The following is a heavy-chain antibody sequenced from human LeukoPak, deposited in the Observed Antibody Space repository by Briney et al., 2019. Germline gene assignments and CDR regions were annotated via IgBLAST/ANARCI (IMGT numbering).Heavy chain of an antibody. CDR3: ARVFPRVGAPYYFDY. D-gene: IGHD3-16*01. V-gene: IGHV3-74*01. Sequence: GGSLRLSCAASGFTFSTYWMHWVRQAPGKGLVWVSRIISDGSSTSYADSVKGRFTIPRDNAKNTLYLQMNSLRAEDTAVYYCARVFPRVGAPYYFDYWGQGTLVTVSS. CDR2: IISDGSST. J-gene: IGHJ4*02. CDR1: GFTFSTYW.